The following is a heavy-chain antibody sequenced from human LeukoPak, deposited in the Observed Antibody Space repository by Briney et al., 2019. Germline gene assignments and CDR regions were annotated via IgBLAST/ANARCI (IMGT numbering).Heavy chain of an antibody. CDR3: AREVGDTALNYHSIDV. CDR1: GFTVSSSY. CDR2: IYSDGSR. V-gene: IGHV3-53*01. Sequence: PGGSLRLSCAASGFTVSSSYLSWVRQAPGKGLEWVSVIYSDGSRYCADSVKGRFNISRDNSKNTVYLQMNNLRAEDTAVYYCAREVGDTALNYHSIDVWGQGTTVTVSS. D-gene: IGHD5-18*01. J-gene: IGHJ6*02.